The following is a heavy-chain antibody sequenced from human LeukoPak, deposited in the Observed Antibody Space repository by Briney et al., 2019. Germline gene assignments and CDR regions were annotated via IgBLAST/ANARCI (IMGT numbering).Heavy chain of an antibody. J-gene: IGHJ4*02. Sequence: ASVKVSCKASGYTFTSYDINWERQATGQGLEWMGWMNPNSGNTGYAQKFQGRVTMTRNTSISTAYMELSSLRSGDTAVYYCARGSQWQDFDYWGQGTLVTVSS. D-gene: IGHD6-19*01. V-gene: IGHV1-8*01. CDR2: MNPNSGNT. CDR1: GYTFTSYD. CDR3: ARGSQWQDFDY.